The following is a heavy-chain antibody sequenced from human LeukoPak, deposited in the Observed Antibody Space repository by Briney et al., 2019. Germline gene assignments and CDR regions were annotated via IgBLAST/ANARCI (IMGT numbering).Heavy chain of an antibody. J-gene: IGHJ5*02. D-gene: IGHD3-9*01. CDR2: FFYSGST. V-gene: IGHV4-34*12. Sequence: PSETLSLTCAVYGGSFSGYYWSWIRQPPGKGLEWIGTFFYSGSTYYNPSLKSRVTISVDTSKNQFSLKLSSVTAADTAVYYCARHSLDYDILTGYNLGDNCFDPWGQGTLVTVSS. CDR1: GGSFSGYY. CDR3: ARHSLDYDILTGYNLGDNCFDP.